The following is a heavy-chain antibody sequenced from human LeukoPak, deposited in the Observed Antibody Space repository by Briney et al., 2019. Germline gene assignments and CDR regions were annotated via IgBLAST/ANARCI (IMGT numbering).Heavy chain of an antibody. CDR3: ARLRTGEAGFDY. V-gene: IGHV4-59*01. J-gene: IGHJ4*02. Sequence: SETLSLTCTVSGGSISSYYWSWIRQPPGKGLEWIGYIYYSGSTNYNPSLKSRVTISVDTSNNQFSLKLSSVTAADTAVYYCARLRTGEAGFDYWGQGTLVTVSS. CDR2: IYYSGST. D-gene: IGHD7-27*01. CDR1: GGSISSYY.